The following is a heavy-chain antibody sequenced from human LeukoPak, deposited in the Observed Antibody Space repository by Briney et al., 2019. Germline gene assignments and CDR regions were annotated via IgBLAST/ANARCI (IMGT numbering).Heavy chain of an antibody. J-gene: IGHJ4*02. CDR1: GGSFSGYY. D-gene: IGHD6-13*01. Sequence: SETLSLTCAVYGGSFSGYYWSWIRQPPGKGLEWIGEINHSGSTNYNPSLKCRVTISVDTSKNRFSLKLSSVTAADTAVYYCATRYSSSWYSRGLDYWGQGTLVTVSS. CDR3: ATRYSSSWYSRGLDY. CDR2: INHSGST. V-gene: IGHV4-34*01.